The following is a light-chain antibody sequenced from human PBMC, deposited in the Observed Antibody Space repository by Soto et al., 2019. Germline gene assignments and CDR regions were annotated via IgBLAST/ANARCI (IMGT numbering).Light chain of an antibody. J-gene: IGKJ3*01. CDR2: WAS. CDR3: QQYYSIPPT. V-gene: IGKV4-1*01. CDR1: QIVVYSSNNKNY. Sequence: EIVMTQSPDCLAVSLGERATINCKSSQIVVYSSNNKNYLAWYQQKPGQPPKLLIYWASTRESGVPDRFSGSGSGTDFTLTISNLQAEDAAVYYCQQYYSIPPTFGPRTKVDI.